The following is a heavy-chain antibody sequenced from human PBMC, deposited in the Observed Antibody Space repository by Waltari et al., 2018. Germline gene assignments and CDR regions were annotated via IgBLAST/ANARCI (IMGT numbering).Heavy chain of an antibody. J-gene: IGHJ3*02. D-gene: IGHD3-22*01. CDR3: ARDGHYYDSSGYYLNAFDI. CDR1: GGSISSYY. Sequence: QVQLQESGPGLVKPSETLSLTCTVSGGSISSYYWSWIRQPPGTGLEWIGYIYYSGSTNYNPSLKSRVTISVDTSKNQFSLKLSSVTAADTAVYYCARDGHYYDSSGYYLNAFDIWGQGTMVTVSS. V-gene: IGHV4-59*01. CDR2: IYYSGST.